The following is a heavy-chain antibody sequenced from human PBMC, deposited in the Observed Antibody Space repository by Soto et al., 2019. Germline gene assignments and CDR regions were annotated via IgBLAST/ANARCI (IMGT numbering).Heavy chain of an antibody. CDR3: ARNGGYTGYEGGNPFDI. J-gene: IGHJ3*02. CDR2: MYVTGST. D-gene: IGHD5-12*01. Sequence: QVQLQESGPGLVKPSETLSLICTVSGGSISHHYWSWIRQPAGTRPEWIWRMYVTGSTNYNPSLKNRVSMSIVTSKNQFSLKLSSVTAADTAVYYCARNGGYTGYEGGNPFDIWGQGTMVTVSS. CDR1: GGSISHHY. V-gene: IGHV4-4*07.